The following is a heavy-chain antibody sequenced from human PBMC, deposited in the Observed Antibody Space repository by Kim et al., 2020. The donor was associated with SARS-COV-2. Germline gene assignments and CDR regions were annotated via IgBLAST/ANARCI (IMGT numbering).Heavy chain of an antibody. Sequence: GSTNYNPSLKSRVTISVDKSKNQFSLKLSSVTAADTAVYYCARRGGWIDYWGQGTLVTVSS. CDR2: GST. D-gene: IGHD6-19*01. J-gene: IGHJ4*02. CDR3: ARRGGWIDY. V-gene: IGHV4-4*02.